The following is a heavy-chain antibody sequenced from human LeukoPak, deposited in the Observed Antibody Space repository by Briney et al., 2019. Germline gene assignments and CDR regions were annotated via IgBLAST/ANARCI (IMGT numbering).Heavy chain of an antibody. Sequence: GGSLRLSCAASGFTFSSYSMNWVRQAPGKGLEWVSYISSSSNTIYNADSVKGRFTISRDNAKNSLYLQMNSLRAEDTALYYCARDLGYSSGWPFDYWGQGTLVTVSS. CDR3: ARDLGYSSGWPFDY. CDR2: ISSSSNTI. D-gene: IGHD6-19*01. J-gene: IGHJ4*02. V-gene: IGHV3-48*04. CDR1: GFTFSSYS.